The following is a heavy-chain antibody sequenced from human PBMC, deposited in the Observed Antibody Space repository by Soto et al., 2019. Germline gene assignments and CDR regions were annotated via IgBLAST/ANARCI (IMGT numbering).Heavy chain of an antibody. CDR3: ARGWGYDSSDYYYAY. J-gene: IGHJ4*02. V-gene: IGHV1-69*01. CDR2: IIPIFGTA. Sequence: QVQLVQSGAEVRKPGSSVKVSCNASGGTFSRHAISWVRQAPGQGLEWMGGIIPIFGTANHAQKFQGRVTIIADECTSTAYRELSSLRSEDTAIYYCARGWGYDSSDYYYAYWGQGTLVIVSS. D-gene: IGHD3-22*01. CDR1: GGTFSRHA.